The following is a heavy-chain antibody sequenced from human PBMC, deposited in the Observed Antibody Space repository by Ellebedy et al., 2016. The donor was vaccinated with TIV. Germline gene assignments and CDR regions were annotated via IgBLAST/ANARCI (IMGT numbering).Heavy chain of an antibody. D-gene: IGHD1-26*01. CDR1: GYTFTSYD. J-gene: IGHJ4*02. Sequence: AASVKVSCKASGYTFTSYDINWVRQATGQGLEWMGWMNPNSGNTGYAQKFQGRVTMTEDTSTDTAYMELSSLRSEDTAVYYCATEDPRVGAADYWGQGTLVTVSS. V-gene: IGHV1-8*01. CDR3: ATEDPRVGAADY. CDR2: MNPNSGNT.